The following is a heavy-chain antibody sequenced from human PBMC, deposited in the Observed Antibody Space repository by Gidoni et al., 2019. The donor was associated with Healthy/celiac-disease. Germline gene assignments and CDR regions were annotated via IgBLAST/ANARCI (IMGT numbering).Heavy chain of an antibody. V-gene: IGHV4-39*01. Sequence: QLQLQESGPGLVNPSETLSLTCTVSGGSISSSSSYWGWIRQPPGKGLEWIGSIYYSGSTYYNPSLKSRVTISVDTSKNQFSLKLSSVTAADTAVYYCARGGDFWSGYYKSYFDYWGQGTLVTVSS. D-gene: IGHD3-3*01. J-gene: IGHJ4*02. CDR1: GGSISSSSSY. CDR3: ARGGDFWSGYYKSYFDY. CDR2: IYYSGST.